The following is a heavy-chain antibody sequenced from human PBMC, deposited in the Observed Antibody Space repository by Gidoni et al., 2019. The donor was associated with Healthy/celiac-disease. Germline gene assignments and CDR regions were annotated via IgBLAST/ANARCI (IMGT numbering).Heavy chain of an antibody. Sequence: QLQSQESGPGLVKPSETLYLTCTVSGGAISMHSYYWGWIRQPPGKGLEWIGSIYYRGSTYYNPSHKSRVTISVDTTKNQFSLKLSSVTAADTAVYYCARLFPHDYGGNSEDYWGQGTLVTVSS. D-gene: IGHD4-17*01. CDR3: ARLFPHDYGGNSEDY. CDR1: GGAISMHSYY. J-gene: IGHJ4*02. CDR2: IYYRGST. V-gene: IGHV4-39*01.